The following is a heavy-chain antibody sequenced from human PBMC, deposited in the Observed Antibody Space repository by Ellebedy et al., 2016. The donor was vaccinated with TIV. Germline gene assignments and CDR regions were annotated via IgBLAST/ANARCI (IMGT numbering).Heavy chain of an antibody. CDR1: GFTFRSYA. CDR2: ISYDGANK. J-gene: IGHJ4*02. D-gene: IGHD3-10*01. V-gene: IGHV3-30-3*01. CDR3: ATTNMIRGAPHDY. Sequence: GGSLRLSCAASGFTFRSYAMHWVRQAPGKGLQWVAVISYDGANKYYADFVKGRFTISRDNSKNTLYLQMNSLRPDDTALYFCATTNMIRGAPHDYWGQGTLVTVSS.